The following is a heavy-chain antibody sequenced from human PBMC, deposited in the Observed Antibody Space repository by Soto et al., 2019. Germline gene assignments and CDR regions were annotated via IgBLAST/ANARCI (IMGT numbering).Heavy chain of an antibody. J-gene: IGHJ4*02. CDR2: LSNTGRRT. CDR1: VFPFGANA. V-gene: IGHV3-23*01. Sequence: GGSLRLSCVVSVFPFGANAMSWVRQAPGKGLEWVSGLSNTGRRTSYADSVKGRFNISRDNSENTVYLQMNSLRVEDTAVYYCATEIGATQDPFDNWGQGTLVTVSS. D-gene: IGHD1-26*01. CDR3: ATEIGATQDPFDN.